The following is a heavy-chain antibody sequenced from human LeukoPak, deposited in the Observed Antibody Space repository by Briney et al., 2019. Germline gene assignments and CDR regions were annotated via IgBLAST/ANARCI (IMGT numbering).Heavy chain of an antibody. J-gene: IGHJ3*02. CDR3: ARDPRFNYYDSSGYYSADAFDI. V-gene: IGHV1-2*02. CDR1: GYTFTGYY. Sequence: ASVKVSCKASGYTFTGYYMHWVRQAPGQGLEWMGWINPNSGGTNYAQKLQGRVTMTTDTSTSTAYMELRSLRSDDTAVYYCARDPRFNYYDSSGYYSADAFDIWGQGTMVTVSS. D-gene: IGHD3-22*01. CDR2: INPNSGGT.